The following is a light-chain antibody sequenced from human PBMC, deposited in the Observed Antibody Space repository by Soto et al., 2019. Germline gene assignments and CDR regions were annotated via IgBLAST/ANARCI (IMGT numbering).Light chain of an antibody. CDR1: SSDIGGYNY. V-gene: IGLV2-8*01. Sequence: QSALTQPPSASGSPGQSVTISCTGTSSDIGGYNYVYWYQQHPGKAPKLMIYEVSKRPSGVPDRFSGSKSGNTASLTVSGLQAEDEADYNCSSYTGSNNFVVFGGETKRTVL. J-gene: IGLJ2*01. CDR3: SSYTGSNNFVV. CDR2: EVS.